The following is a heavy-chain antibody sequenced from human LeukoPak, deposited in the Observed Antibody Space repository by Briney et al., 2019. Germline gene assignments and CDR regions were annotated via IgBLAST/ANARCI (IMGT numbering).Heavy chain of an antibody. CDR2: ISYDGSNK. CDR1: GFTFSSYG. Sequence: GGSLRLSCAASGFTFSSYGMHWVRQAPGKGLEWVAVISYDGSNKYYADSVKGRFTISRDNSKNTLYLQMNSLRAEDTAVYYCARVRTTVTYYFDYWGQGTLVTVSS. D-gene: IGHD4-17*01. V-gene: IGHV3-30*03. CDR3: ARVRTTVTYYFDY. J-gene: IGHJ4*02.